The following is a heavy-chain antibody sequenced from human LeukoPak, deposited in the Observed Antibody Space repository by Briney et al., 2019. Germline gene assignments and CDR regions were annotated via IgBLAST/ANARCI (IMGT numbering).Heavy chain of an antibody. D-gene: IGHD2-15*01. CDR2: IKQDGSEK. V-gene: IGHV3-7*01. Sequence: PGGSLRLSCAASGFTFSSYWMSWVRQAPGKGLEWVANIKQDGSEKYYVDSVKGRFTISRDNAKNSLYLQMNSLRAEDTAVYYCAKDLTQVAATLDWFDPWGQGTLVTVSS. CDR3: AKDLTQVAATLDWFDP. J-gene: IGHJ5*02. CDR1: GFTFSSYW.